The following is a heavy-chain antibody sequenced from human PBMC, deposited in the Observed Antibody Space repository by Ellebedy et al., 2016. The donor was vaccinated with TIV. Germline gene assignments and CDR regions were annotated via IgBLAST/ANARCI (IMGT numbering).Heavy chain of an antibody. CDR1: GFTVSQYG. V-gene: IGHV3-30*02. J-gene: IGHJ5*02. D-gene: IGHD6-13*01. CDR2: LSYDGSTK. CDR3: AKDPNSSSWYVRWCAP. Sequence: GESLKISCAASGFTVSQYGMHWVRQAPGKGLEWVAYLSYDGSTKYYADSVKGRFTISRDNSKNTLYLEVNSLRAEDTAVYFCAKDPNSSSWYVRWCAPWGQGTRVTVSS.